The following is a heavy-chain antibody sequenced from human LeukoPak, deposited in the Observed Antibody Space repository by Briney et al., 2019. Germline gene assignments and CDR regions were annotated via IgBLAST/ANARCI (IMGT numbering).Heavy chain of an antibody. Sequence: SETLSLTCAVYGGSFSGYYWSWIRQPPGKGLEWIGEINHSGSTYYNPSLKSRVTISVDTSKNQFSLKLSSVTAADTAVYYCAKSGYYQNYGMDVWGQGTTVTVSS. J-gene: IGHJ6*02. V-gene: IGHV4-34*09. CDR3: AKSGYYQNYGMDV. D-gene: IGHD3-22*01. CDR2: INHSGST. CDR1: GGSFSGYY.